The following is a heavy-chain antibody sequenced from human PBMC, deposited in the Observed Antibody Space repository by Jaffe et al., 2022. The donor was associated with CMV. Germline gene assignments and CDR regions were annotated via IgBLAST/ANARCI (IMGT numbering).Heavy chain of an antibody. CDR1: GYTFTDYY. J-gene: IGHJ4*02. D-gene: IGHD1-26*01. CDR2: IDPKSGGT. CDR3: ARTIVGGYWYFDY. Sequence: QVQLVQSGAEVKKPGAAVKVSCEASGYTFTDYYMHWVRQAPGQGLEWMGWIDPKSGGTNYAEKFQGRVTMTRDTSITTAYMALNRLRSDDTAVYYCARTIVGGYWYFDYWGQGTLVTVSS. V-gene: IGHV1-2*02.